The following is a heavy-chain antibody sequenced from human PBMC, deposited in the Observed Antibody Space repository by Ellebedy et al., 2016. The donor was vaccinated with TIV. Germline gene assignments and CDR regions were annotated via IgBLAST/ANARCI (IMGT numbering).Heavy chain of an antibody. D-gene: IGHD5-18*01. J-gene: IGHJ4*02. CDR1: GFTFSSYA. Sequence: GESLKISCAASGFTFSSYAMSWVRQAPGKGLEWVSVISGSGGSTYYADSVKGRFTISRDNSKNTLYLQMNSLRAEDTAVYYCARSTAMVPQSDYWGQGTLVTVSS. CDR2: ISGSGGST. CDR3: ARSTAMVPQSDY. V-gene: IGHV3-23*01.